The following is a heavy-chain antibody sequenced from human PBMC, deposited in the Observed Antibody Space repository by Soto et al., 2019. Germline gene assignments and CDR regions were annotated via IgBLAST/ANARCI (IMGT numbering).Heavy chain of an antibody. CDR2: IGDSGDSI. CDR3: AKDRGGRTFLEWLLVAFDY. J-gene: IGHJ4*02. Sequence: GGSLRLSCAASGFTFSSYAMSWVRQAPGKGLEWVSAIGDSGDSIHYADSVKGRFTIFRDNSKNTLYLQMNSLRAEDTAVYYCAKDRGGRTFLEWLLVAFDYWGQGTLVAVSS. V-gene: IGHV3-23*01. D-gene: IGHD3-3*02. CDR1: GFTFSSYA.